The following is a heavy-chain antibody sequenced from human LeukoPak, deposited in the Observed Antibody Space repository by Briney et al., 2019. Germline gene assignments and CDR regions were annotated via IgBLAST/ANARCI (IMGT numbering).Heavy chain of an antibody. D-gene: IGHD6-6*01. CDR1: GYTFTSYD. J-gene: IGHJ3*02. CDR3: ARDRFELVWSLDVNAFDI. Sequence: ASVKVSCKASGYTFTSYDINWVRQATGQGLEWMGWMNPNSGNTGYAQKFQGRVTMTRNTSISTAYMELSSLRAEDTAVYYCARDRFELVWSLDVNAFDIWGQGTMVTVSS. CDR2: MNPNSGNT. V-gene: IGHV1-8*01.